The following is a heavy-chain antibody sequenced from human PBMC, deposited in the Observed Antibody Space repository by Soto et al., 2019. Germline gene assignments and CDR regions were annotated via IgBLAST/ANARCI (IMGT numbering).Heavy chain of an antibody. V-gene: IGHV4-30-2*01. CDR2: IYHSGST. CDR3: ARAGGTLTGNGMDV. J-gene: IGHJ6*02. Sequence: TLSLTCGVSGGSISSGGYSWSWIRQPPGKGLEWIGYIYHSGSTYYNPSLKSRVTISVDRSKNQFSLKLSSVTAADTAVYYCARAGGTLTGNGMDVWGQGTTVTVSS. CDR1: GGSISSGGYS. D-gene: IGHD1-1*01.